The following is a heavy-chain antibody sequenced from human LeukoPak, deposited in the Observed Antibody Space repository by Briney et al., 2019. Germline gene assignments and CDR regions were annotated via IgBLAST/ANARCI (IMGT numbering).Heavy chain of an antibody. CDR3: AKDREYSSGWAPLDV. CDR2: IRYDGSNK. J-gene: IGHJ6*04. V-gene: IGHV3-30*02. CDR1: GFTFSSYG. D-gene: IGHD6-19*01. Sequence: PGGSLRLSCAASGFTFSSYGMHWVRQAPGKGLEWVAFIRYDGSNKYYADSVKGRFTISRDNSKNTLYLQMNSLRAEDTAVYYCAKDREYSSGWAPLDVWGKGTTVTISS.